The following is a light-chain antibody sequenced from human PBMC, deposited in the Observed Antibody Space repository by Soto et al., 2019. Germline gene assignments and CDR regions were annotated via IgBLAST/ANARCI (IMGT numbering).Light chain of an antibody. J-gene: IGKJ1*01. CDR3: QQYNSYWT. V-gene: IGKV1-5*03. CDR1: QSIDIW. Sequence: DIQMTQSPFTLSASVGDRVTTTCRASQSIDIWLAWYQQKPGKAPKLLIYKASSLESGVPSRFSGSGSGTEFTLTISSLQPDDFATYYCQQYNSYWTFGQGTKVDIK. CDR2: KAS.